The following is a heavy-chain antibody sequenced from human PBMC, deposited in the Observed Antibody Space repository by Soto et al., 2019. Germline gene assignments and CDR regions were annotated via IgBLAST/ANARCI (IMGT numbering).Heavy chain of an antibody. CDR1: GYTFINYH. CDR3: AKSPRGEMATD. D-gene: IGHD5-12*01. Sequence: QVQLVQSGGEVKKPGASVTVSCKASGYTFINYHITWVRQAPGQGLEWMAWINTYNGMTDYAQRFQGRVTMTRDTSTSTAYMELRNLGSDDTAVYFCAKSPRGEMATDWGQGXLVTVSS. V-gene: IGHV1-18*01. CDR2: INTYNGMT. J-gene: IGHJ4*02.